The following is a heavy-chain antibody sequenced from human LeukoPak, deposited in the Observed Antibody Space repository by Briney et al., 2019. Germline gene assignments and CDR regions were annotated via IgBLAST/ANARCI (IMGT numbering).Heavy chain of an antibody. Sequence: SETLSLTCTVSGGSISSYYWSWIRQPAGKGLEWIGRIYPSGSANYRPSLKSRVTMSADTSKNQFSLKLTSVTAADTAVYYCARGVCSSASCHYYYYMDVWGKGTTVTVSS. V-gene: IGHV4-4*07. D-gene: IGHD2-2*01. CDR2: IYPSGSA. CDR3: ARGVCSSASCHYYYYMDV. J-gene: IGHJ6*03. CDR1: GGSISSYY.